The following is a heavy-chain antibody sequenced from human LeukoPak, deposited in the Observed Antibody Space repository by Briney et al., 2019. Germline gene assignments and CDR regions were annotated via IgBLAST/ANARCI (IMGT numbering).Heavy chain of an antibody. V-gene: IGHV1-69*13. D-gene: IGHD2-15*01. Sequence: GPSVKVSCQASGGTFSSYAISWVRQTPGQGLEWMGGIIPIFGTANYAQKFQGRVTITADESTSTAYMELSSLRSEDTAVYNCARVPPRDYCSGGSCYSFFDYWGQGTLVTVSS. CDR1: GGTFSSYA. CDR3: ARVPPRDYCSGGSCYSFFDY. J-gene: IGHJ4*02. CDR2: IIPIFGTA.